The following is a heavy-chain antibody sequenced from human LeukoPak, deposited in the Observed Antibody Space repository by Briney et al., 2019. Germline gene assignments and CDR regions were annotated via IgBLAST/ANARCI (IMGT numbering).Heavy chain of an antibody. Sequence: GGSLRLSCAASGFTFSSYSMNWVRQAPGRGLEWVSSISSSSSYIYYADSVKGRFTISRDNAENSLYLQMNSLRAEDTAVYYCARGRTHYYDSNGYSDYWGQGTLVTVSS. J-gene: IGHJ4*02. D-gene: IGHD3-22*01. CDR2: ISSSSSYI. CDR3: ARGRTHYYDSNGYSDY. CDR1: GFTFSSYS. V-gene: IGHV3-21*01.